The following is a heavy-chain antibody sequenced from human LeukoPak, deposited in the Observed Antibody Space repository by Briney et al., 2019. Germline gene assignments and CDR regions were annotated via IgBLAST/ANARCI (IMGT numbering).Heavy chain of an antibody. V-gene: IGHV4-61*02. CDR3: ARSKSVVGATLPYFDY. Sequence: SETLSLTCTVSGGSISSGGYYWSWIRQPAGKGLEWIGRIYTSGSTNYNPSLKSRVTMSVDTSKNQFSLKLSSVTAADTAVYYCARSKSVVGATLPYFDYWGQGTLVTVSS. CDR1: GGSISSGGYY. CDR2: IYTSGST. D-gene: IGHD1-26*01. J-gene: IGHJ4*02.